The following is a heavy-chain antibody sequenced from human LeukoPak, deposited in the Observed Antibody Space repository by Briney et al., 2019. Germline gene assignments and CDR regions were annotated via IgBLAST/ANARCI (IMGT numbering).Heavy chain of an antibody. CDR3: ARDGNQLLSLAY. CDR2: ISSSSSYI. CDR1: GFTFNSHS. V-gene: IGHV3-21*04. Sequence: SGGSLRLSCAASGFTFNSHSMNWVRQAPGKGLEWVSSISSSSSYIYYADSVKGRFTISRDNSKNTLYLQMNSLRAEDTAVYYCARDGNQLLSLAYWGQGTLVTVSS. J-gene: IGHJ4*02. D-gene: IGHD2-2*01.